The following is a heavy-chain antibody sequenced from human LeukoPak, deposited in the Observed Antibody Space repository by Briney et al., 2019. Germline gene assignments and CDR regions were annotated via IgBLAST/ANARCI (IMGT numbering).Heavy chain of an antibody. CDR1: GFTFSSYW. CDR3: ARDKVVGATYFDY. V-gene: IGHV3-7*01. CDR2: IKQDGSEK. J-gene: IGHJ4*02. D-gene: IGHD2-15*01. Sequence: GGSLRLSCAASGFTFSSYWMSWVRQAPGKGLEWVANIKQDGSEKYYVDSVKGRFTISRDNAKNSLYLQMNSLRAEDTAVYYCARDKVVGATYFDYWGQGTLVTVSS.